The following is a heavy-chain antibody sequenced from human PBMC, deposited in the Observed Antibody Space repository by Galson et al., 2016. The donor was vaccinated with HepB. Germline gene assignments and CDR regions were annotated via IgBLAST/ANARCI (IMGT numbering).Heavy chain of an antibody. CDR3: AKGGELRGVYYDYGMDV. CDR1: GFTFSSYG. CDR2: IWYDGSNK. Sequence: SLRLSCAASGFTFSSYGMHWVRQAPGKGLEWVAVIWYDGSNKYYADSVKGRFTISRDNSKNTLYMQMNSLRAEDTAVYYCAKGGELRGVYYDYGMDVWGQGTTFTVSS. D-gene: IGHD1-26*01. J-gene: IGHJ6*02. V-gene: IGHV3-33*03.